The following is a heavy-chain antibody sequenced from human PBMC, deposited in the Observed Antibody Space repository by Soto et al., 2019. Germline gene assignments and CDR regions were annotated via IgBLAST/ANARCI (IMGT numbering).Heavy chain of an antibody. CDR1: GGTFSSYA. D-gene: IGHD3-10*01. J-gene: IGHJ6*02. CDR3: ARGGYYGSGSYSGYYYYGMDV. V-gene: IGHV1-69*13. Sequence: EASVKVSCKASGGTFSSYAISWVRQAPGQGLEWMGGIIPIFGTANYAQKFQGRVTITADESTSTAYMELSSLRSEDTAVYYCARGGYYGSGSYSGYYYYGMDVWGQGTTVTVS. CDR2: IIPIFGTA.